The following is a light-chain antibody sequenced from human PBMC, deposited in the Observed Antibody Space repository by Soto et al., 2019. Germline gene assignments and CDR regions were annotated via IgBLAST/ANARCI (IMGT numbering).Light chain of an antibody. V-gene: IGKV1-39*01. CDR2: AAS. CDR3: QQSYSTSPIT. CDR1: ETISTF. J-gene: IGKJ5*01. Sequence: DIQMTQSPSSLSASVGDRVTMTCRASETISTFLNWYQHKPGKAPKLLISAASRLQSGVPSRFSGSGSGTDFTLTINGLQPEDFASYHCQQSYSTSPITFGQGTRLDI.